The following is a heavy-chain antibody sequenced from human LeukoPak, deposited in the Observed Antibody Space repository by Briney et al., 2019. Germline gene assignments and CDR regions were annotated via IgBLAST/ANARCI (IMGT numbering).Heavy chain of an antibody. CDR2: IKGGGGDP. CDR1: GFTFSTYA. J-gene: IGHJ4*02. CDR3: AQGGHDYNPFYY. V-gene: IGHV3-23*01. Sequence: GGSLRLSCAASGFTFSTYAMGWVRQAPGEGLEWVSSIKGGGGDPFYADSVRGRFTISRDKFKNTLYLQLNSLRAEDTAVYFCAQGGHDYNPFYYWGQGTLVTVSS. D-gene: IGHD4-11*01.